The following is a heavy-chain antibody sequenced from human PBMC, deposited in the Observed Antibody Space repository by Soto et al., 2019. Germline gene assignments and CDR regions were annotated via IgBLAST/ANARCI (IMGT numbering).Heavy chain of an antibody. Sequence: QLQLQESGPGLVKPSETLSLTCTVSGGSISSSSYYWGWIRQPPGKGLEWIGSIYYSGSTYYNPSLKSRVTISVDTSKNQFSLMLSSVTAADTAVYFCARHVLVPAAIGGMDVWGQGTTVTASS. J-gene: IGHJ6*02. D-gene: IGHD2-2*02. CDR3: ARHVLVPAAIGGMDV. CDR1: GGSISSSSYY. V-gene: IGHV4-39*01. CDR2: IYYSGST.